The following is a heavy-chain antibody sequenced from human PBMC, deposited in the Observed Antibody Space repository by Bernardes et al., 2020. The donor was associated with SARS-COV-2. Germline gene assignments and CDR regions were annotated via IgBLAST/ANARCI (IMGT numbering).Heavy chain of an antibody. CDR3: ASVMATWDRGLFSNTYYFYGLDA. D-gene: IGHD3-10*01. Sequence: GGSLRLSCAASGFTFSDYNMNWVRQAPGKGLEWVALMYSGGSTYYADSVTGRFTVSRDNSKNTLYLQMDRLRAEDTAIYYCASVMATWDRGLFSNTYYFYGLDAWGQGTTVTVS. J-gene: IGHJ6*02. CDR2: MYSGGST. CDR1: GFTFSDYN. V-gene: IGHV3-66*01.